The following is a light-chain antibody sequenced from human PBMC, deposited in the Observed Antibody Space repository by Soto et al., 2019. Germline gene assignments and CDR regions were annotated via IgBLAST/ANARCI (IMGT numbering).Light chain of an antibody. J-gene: IGLJ1*01. Sequence: ALTQPASVSGSPGQSITISCTGTSSVVGAYDYVSWYQHHPGKAPKLMIHEVSDRPSGISNRFSGSKSGNTASLTISGLQAEDEADYYCSSYTSATTYVFGTGTKVTVL. CDR1: SSVVGAYDY. V-gene: IGLV2-14*01. CDR2: EVS. CDR3: SSYTSATTYV.